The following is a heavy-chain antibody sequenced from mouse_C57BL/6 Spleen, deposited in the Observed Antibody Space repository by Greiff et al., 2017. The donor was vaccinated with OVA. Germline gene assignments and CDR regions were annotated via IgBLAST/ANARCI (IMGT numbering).Heavy chain of an antibody. CDR3: AREYYGSSYWYFDV. CDR2: ISYSGST. V-gene: IGHV3-1*01. J-gene: IGHJ1*03. D-gene: IGHD1-1*01. CDR1: GYSITSGYD. Sequence: DVQLQESGPGMVKPSQSLSLTCTVTGYSITSGYDWHWIRHFPGNKLEWMGYISYSGSTNYNPSLKSRISLTHDTSKNHFFLKLNSVTTEDTATDYCAREYYGSSYWYFDVWGTGTTVTVSS.